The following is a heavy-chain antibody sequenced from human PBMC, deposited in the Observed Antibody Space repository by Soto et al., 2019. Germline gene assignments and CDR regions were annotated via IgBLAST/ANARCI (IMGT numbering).Heavy chain of an antibody. Sequence: EVQLVESGGGLVQPGGSLRLSCAASGFPFSSYWLHWVRQAPGKGLVWVSHITSDGSTTTYADSVKGRFTISRDNAKNTLYLQMNSLRADGTGVYYCARLTDYWGQGTLVTVSS. J-gene: IGHJ4*02. CDR2: ITSDGSTT. CDR1: GFPFSSYW. CDR3: ARLTDY. V-gene: IGHV3-74*01.